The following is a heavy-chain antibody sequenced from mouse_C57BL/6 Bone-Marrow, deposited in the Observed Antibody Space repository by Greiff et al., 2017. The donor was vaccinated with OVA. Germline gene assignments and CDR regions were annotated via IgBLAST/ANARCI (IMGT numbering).Heavy chain of an antibody. CDR1: GYTFTSYW. Sequence: QVQLQQPGAELVKSGASVKLSCKASGYTFTSYWMHWVKQRPGRGLEWIGRIDPNSGGTKYNEKFKGKATLTADKSSSTAYMELRSLTSEDSAVYYGAHGSSPCDYWGQGTTLTVSS. CDR2: IDPNSGGT. CDR3: AHGSSPCDY. V-gene: IGHV1-62-3*01. J-gene: IGHJ2*01. D-gene: IGHD1-1*01.